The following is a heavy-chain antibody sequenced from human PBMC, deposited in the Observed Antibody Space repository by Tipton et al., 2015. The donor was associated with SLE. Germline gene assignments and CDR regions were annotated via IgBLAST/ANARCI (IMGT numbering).Heavy chain of an antibody. CDR2: VHSSGST. CDR3: AASGYPFLSWFDP. Sequence: TLSLTCTVSGGSISSHYWSWIRQPPGKRLEWIGHVHSSGSTFYNPSLKSRVTISMDTSKNQVSLRMTSVTAADTAVYYCAASGYPFLSWFDPWGQGSPVTVSS. D-gene: IGHD5-12*01. J-gene: IGHJ5*02. CDR1: GGSISSHY. V-gene: IGHV4-59*11.